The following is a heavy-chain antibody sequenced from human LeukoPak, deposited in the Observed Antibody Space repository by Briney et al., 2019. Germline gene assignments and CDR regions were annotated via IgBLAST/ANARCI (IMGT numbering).Heavy chain of an antibody. V-gene: IGHV3-48*03. D-gene: IGHD5-18*01. J-gene: IGHJ4*02. CDR1: GFTFSTYE. CDR2: ITTGSTI. Sequence: PGGSLRLSCAVSGFTFSTYEMYWVRQAPGKGLEWVSSITTGSTIYYSVYVKGGFTISRNNAKNSLYLQMDSRRAEDTAVYYCARWIQLWDGPDYWGEGTLVTVSS. CDR3: ARWIQLWDGPDY.